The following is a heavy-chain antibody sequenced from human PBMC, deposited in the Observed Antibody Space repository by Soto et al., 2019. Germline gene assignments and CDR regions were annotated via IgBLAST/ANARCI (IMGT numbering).Heavy chain of an antibody. CDR1: GFTFSSYW. CDR2: INSDGSST. J-gene: IGHJ4*02. V-gene: IGHV3-74*01. D-gene: IGHD3-22*01. Sequence: GGSLRLSCAASGFTFSSYWMHWVRQAPGKGLVWVSRINSDGSSTSYADSVKGRFTISRDNAKNTLYLQMNSLRAEDTAVYYCARVWYYYDSSGYYDYWGQGTLVTVSS. CDR3: ARVWYYYDSSGYYDY.